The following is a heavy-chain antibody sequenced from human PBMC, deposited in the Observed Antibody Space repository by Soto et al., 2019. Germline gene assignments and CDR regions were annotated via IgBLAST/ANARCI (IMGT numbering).Heavy chain of an antibody. CDR2: ISYDGSNK. Sequence: QVQLVESGGGVVQPGRSLRLSCAASGFTFSSYGMHWVRQAPGKGLEWVAVISYDGSNKYYADSVKGRFTISRDNSKNTLYLPMNSLRAEDTAVYYCAKDVSGWYPGGVGGMDVLVQGTTVTVSS. V-gene: IGHV3-30*18. CDR3: AKDVSGWYPGGVGGMDV. J-gene: IGHJ6*02. D-gene: IGHD6-19*01. CDR1: GFTFSSYG.